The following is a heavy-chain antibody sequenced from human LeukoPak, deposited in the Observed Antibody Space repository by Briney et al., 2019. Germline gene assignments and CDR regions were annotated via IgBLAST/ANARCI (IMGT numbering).Heavy chain of an antibody. V-gene: IGHV3-7*01. Sequence: GGSLRLSCAASGFTSSSYWMSWVRQAPGKGLEWVADIKQDGSEKYYVDSVKGRFTISRDNAKNSLYLQMNSLRAEDTAVYYCAREKLLLGYYGMDVWGQGTTVTVSS. CDR1: GFTSSSYW. CDR2: IKQDGSEK. CDR3: AREKLLLGYYGMDV. J-gene: IGHJ6*02. D-gene: IGHD3-16*01.